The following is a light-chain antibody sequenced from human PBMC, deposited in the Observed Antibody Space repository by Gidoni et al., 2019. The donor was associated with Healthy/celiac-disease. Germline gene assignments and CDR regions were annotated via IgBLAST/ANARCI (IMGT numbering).Light chain of an antibody. CDR2: GAS. V-gene: IGKV3-20*01. CDR3: QQYSSSPRT. J-gene: IGKJ1*01. Sequence: EIVVTQSPGTLSLSPGERATLSCRASQSVSSNYLAWYQQKPGQAPRLLIYGASNRATGIPDRFSGSGSGTDFTLTISRLEPEDFAVYYCQQYSSSPRTFGQGTKVEIK. CDR1: QSVSSNY.